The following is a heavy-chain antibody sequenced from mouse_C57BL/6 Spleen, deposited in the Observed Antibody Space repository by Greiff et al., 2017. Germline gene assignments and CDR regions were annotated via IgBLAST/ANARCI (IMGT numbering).Heavy chain of an antibody. D-gene: IGHD1-1*01. Sequence: VQGVESGAELARPGASVKLSCKASGYTFTSYGISWVKQRTGQGLEWIGEIYPRSGNTYYNEKFRGKATLTEDKSSSTAYMELRSLTSEDSAVYFCASGSSPRAYWCQGTLVTVSA. V-gene: IGHV1-81*01. CDR2: IYPRSGNT. CDR1: GYTFTSYG. CDR3: ASGSSPRAY. J-gene: IGHJ3*01.